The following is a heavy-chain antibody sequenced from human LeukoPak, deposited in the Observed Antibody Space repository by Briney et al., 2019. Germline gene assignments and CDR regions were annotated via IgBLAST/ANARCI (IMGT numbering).Heavy chain of an antibody. V-gene: IGHV4-59*12. J-gene: IGHJ4*02. CDR2: VYYSGST. CDR3: ARERSSGWYSFDY. Sequence: SETLSLTCTVSGGSISFYYWSWIRQPPGKGLEWIGYVYYSGSTNYNPSLKSRVTMSVDTSKNQFSLKLSSVTAADTAVYYCARERSSGWYSFDYWGQGTLVTVSS. D-gene: IGHD6-19*01. CDR1: GGSISFYY.